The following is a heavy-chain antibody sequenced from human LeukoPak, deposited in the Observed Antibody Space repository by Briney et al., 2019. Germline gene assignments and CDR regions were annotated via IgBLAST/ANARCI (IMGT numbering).Heavy chain of an antibody. CDR1: GGSISSGDFS. Sequence: PSETLSLTCGISGGSISSGDFSWSWIRQPPGQGLEWIGYIYHSGSTNYNPSLKSRVTISVDTSKNQFSLKLSSVTAADTAVYYCARGLGATVATRFRYWGQGTLVTVSS. V-gene: IGHV4-30-2*01. CDR3: ARGLGATVATRFRY. J-gene: IGHJ4*02. D-gene: IGHD4-23*01. CDR2: IYHSGST.